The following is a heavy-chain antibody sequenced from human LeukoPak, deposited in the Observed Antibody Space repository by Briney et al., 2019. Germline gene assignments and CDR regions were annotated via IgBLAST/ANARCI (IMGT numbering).Heavy chain of an antibody. D-gene: IGHD4-17*01. CDR2: IYHSGST. V-gene: IGHV4-4*02. Sequence: PSETLSLTCAVSGGSITSSNWWSWVRQPPGKGLEWIGEIYHSGSTNYNPSLKSRVSIAVDKSKNQFSLKLSSVTAADTAVYYCARHKYGDFGAFDMWGQGTMVTVSS. CDR1: GGSITSSNW. CDR3: ARHKYGDFGAFDM. J-gene: IGHJ3*02.